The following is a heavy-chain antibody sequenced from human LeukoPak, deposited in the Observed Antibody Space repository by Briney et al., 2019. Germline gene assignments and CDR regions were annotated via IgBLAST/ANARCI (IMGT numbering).Heavy chain of an antibody. Sequence: KPSETLSRTCTVSGGTISGFYWGWMRQPPGKGLKWFGNIYYNGSTNYKPSLKSRVTMSVDTSKSQFSMKLSSVTAADTAVYYCARVDPGGLLFDFWGQGTVVTVTS. CDR3: ARVDPGGLLFDF. CDR1: GGTISGFY. D-gene: IGHD4-23*01. J-gene: IGHJ4*02. CDR2: IYYNGST. V-gene: IGHV4-59*12.